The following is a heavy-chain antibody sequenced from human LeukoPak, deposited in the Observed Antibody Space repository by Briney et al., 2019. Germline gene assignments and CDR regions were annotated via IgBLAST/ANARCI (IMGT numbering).Heavy chain of an antibody. J-gene: IGHJ5*02. D-gene: IGHD2-2*01. CDR1: GYSISSSSYY. V-gene: IGHV4-39*01. Sequence: SGTLSLTCTVSGYSISSSSYYWGWIRQPPGKGLEWIGSIYYSGSTYYNPSLKSRVTISVDTSKNQFSLKLSSVTAADTAVYYCARLFVVVPAAARNWFDPWGQGTLVTVSS. CDR2: IYYSGST. CDR3: ARLFVVVPAAARNWFDP.